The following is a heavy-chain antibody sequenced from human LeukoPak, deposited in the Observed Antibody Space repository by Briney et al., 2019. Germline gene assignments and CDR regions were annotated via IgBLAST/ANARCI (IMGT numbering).Heavy chain of an antibody. J-gene: IGHJ4*02. CDR3: ARGLEIVVVPAALSY. CDR2: ISYDGSNK. CDR1: GFTFSSYA. Sequence: GGSLRLSCAASGFTFSSYAMHWVRQAPGRGLEWVAVISYDGSNKYYADSVKGRFTISRDNFKNTLYLQMNSLGAEDTAVYYCARGLEIVVVPAALSYWGQGTLVTVSS. D-gene: IGHD2-2*03. V-gene: IGHV3-30-3*01.